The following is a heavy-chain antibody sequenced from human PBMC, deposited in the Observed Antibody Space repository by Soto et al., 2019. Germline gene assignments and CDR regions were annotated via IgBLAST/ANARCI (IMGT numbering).Heavy chain of an antibody. Sequence: SETLTLTCTVSGGSISSYYWSWIRQPPGKGLEWIGYIYYSGSTNYNPSLKSRVTISVDTSKNQFSLKLSSVTAADTAVYYCARHESPPDNWFDPWGQGTLVTVSS. CDR3: ARHESPPDNWFDP. CDR1: GGSISSYY. J-gene: IGHJ5*02. CDR2: IYYSGST. V-gene: IGHV4-59*08.